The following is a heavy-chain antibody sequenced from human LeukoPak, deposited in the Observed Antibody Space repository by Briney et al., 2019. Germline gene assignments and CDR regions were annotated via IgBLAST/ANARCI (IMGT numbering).Heavy chain of an antibody. D-gene: IGHD2-15*01. CDR2: IFWDDDK. V-gene: IGHV2-5*02. CDR3: VGGSTRTFDF. CDR1: GLSLRTSGVG. J-gene: IGHJ4*02. Sequence: SGPTLVKPTQPLTLTWTLSGLSLRTSGVGVGWIRQPPGKALEWLALIFWDDDKRYSPSLKSRLTITKDTSKNQVVLTMTNMDPGDTATFYCVGGSTRTFDFCGQGTLVTVSS.